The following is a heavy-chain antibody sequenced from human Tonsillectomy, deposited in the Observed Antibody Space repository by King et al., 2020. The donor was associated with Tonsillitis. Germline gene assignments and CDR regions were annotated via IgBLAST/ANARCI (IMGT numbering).Heavy chain of an antibody. CDR3: ARWPWTTASPHYYYFHGLDV. CDR2: INPTSGGT. D-gene: IGHD3/OR15-3a*01. J-gene: IGHJ6*02. Sequence: VQLVESGAEVKKPGASVRVSCKASGYTFTAYYMHWVRQAPGQGFEWMGWINPTSGGTKFGQKFQGRVTMTRDTSLSTAYLELSRLRSDDTAVYYCARWPWTTASPHYYYFHGLDVWGQGTTVTVSS. CDR1: GYTFTAYY. V-gene: IGHV1-2*02.